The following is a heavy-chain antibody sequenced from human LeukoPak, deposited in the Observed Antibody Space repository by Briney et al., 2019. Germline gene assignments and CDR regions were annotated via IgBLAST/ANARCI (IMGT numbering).Heavy chain of an antibody. CDR3: AREGLYCSSTSCYTWEWFDP. CDR2: ISAYNGNT. D-gene: IGHD2-2*02. Sequence: GASVKVSCKASGYTFTSYGISWVRQAPGQGLEWMGWISAYNGNTNYAQKLQGRVTMTTDTSTSTAYMELRSLRSDDTAVYYCAREGLYCSSTSCYTWEWFDPWGQGTLVTVSS. CDR1: GYTFTSYG. J-gene: IGHJ5*02. V-gene: IGHV1-18*01.